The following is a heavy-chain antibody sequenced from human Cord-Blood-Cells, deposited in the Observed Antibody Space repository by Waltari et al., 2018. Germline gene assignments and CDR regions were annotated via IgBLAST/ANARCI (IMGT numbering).Heavy chain of an antibody. CDR2: IYYRGST. V-gene: IGHV4-61*08. J-gene: IGHJ4*02. CDR3: ARVGGVRLRFDY. D-gene: IGHD2-8*02. Sequence: QVQLQESGPGLVKPSETLSLTCTVSGGSVSRGGISRSWIRQPPGKGLEWIGYIYYRGSTNYNPSLKSRVTISVDTSKNQFSLKLSSVTAADTAVYYCARVGGVRLRFDYWGQGTLVTVSS. CDR1: GGSVSRGGIS.